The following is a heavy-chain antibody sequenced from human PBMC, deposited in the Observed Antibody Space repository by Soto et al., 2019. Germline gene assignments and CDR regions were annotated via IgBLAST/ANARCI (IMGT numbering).Heavy chain of an antibody. Sequence: SETLSLTCTVSGGSISSSSYYWGWIRQPPGKGLEWIGSIYYSGSTYYNPSLKSRVTISVDTSKNQFSLKLSSVTAADTAVYYCARHLGHGSYGSGSYPRYYYYYYMDVWGKGTTVTVSS. CDR2: IYYSGST. D-gene: IGHD3-10*01. CDR3: ARHLGHGSYGSGSYPRYYYYYYMDV. CDR1: GGSISSSSYY. V-gene: IGHV4-39*01. J-gene: IGHJ6*03.